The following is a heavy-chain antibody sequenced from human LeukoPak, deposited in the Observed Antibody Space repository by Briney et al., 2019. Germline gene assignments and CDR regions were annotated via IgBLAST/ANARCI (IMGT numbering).Heavy chain of an antibody. CDR1: GASFSSGDQY. D-gene: IGHD3-22*01. CDR2: IHPSGRL. Sequence: SQTLSLTCPVSGASFSSGDQYWHWIRQSPGKGLEWIGRIHPSGRLYNNPSLESRVTISIDTSKNQFSLNLNSVTAADTAVYFCSRGLDSRKLGYWGQGTLVTVSS. V-gene: IGHV4-31*03. CDR3: SRGLDSRKLGY. J-gene: IGHJ4*02.